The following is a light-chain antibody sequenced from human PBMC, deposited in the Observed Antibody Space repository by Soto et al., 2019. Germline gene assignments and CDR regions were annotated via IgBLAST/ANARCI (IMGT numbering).Light chain of an antibody. J-gene: IGKJ1*01. CDR3: QQYGSSPWT. Sequence: EMGLTQSPGTLPLSPGERATLSCRASQRVSSSYLAWYQQKPGQAPRLLIYGASSRATGIPDRFSGSGSGTDFTLTISRLEPEDFAVYYCQQYGSSPWTFGQGTKVEIK. CDR1: QRVSSSY. CDR2: GAS. V-gene: IGKV3-20*01.